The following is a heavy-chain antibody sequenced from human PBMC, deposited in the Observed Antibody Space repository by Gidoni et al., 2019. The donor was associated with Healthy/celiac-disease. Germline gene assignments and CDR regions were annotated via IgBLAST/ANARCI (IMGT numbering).Heavy chain of an antibody. CDR3: AKDIFKDTDAYPSAVYDY. CDR2: ISGSGGST. D-gene: IGHD2-15*01. J-gene: IGHJ4*02. V-gene: IGHV3-23*01. Sequence: LEWVSAISGSGGSTYYADSVKGRFTISRDNSKNTLYLQMNSLRAEDTAVYYCAKDIFKDTDAYPSAVYDYWGQGTLVTVSS.